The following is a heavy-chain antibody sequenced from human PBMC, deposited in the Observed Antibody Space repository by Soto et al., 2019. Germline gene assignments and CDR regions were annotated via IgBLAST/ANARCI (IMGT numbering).Heavy chain of an antibody. CDR1: GGSISSSSYY. CDR2: IYYSGST. CDR3: ARIPTLDYGGNEEAFDI. V-gene: IGHV4-39*01. J-gene: IGHJ3*02. Sequence: SETLSLTCTVSGGSISSSSYYWGWIRQPPGKGLEWIGSIYYSGSTYYNPSLKSRVTISVDTSKNQFSLKLSSVTAADTAVYYCARIPTLDYGGNEEAFDIWGQGTMVTVSS. D-gene: IGHD4-17*01.